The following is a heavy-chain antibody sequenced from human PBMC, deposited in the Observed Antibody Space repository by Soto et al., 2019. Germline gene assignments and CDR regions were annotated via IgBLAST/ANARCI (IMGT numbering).Heavy chain of an antibody. D-gene: IGHD3-22*01. CDR3: AHTFRDNYEYYFDQ. CDR2: IYWDDDK. CDR1: GFSLSTSGVG. V-gene: IGHV2-5*02. Sequence: QITLKESGPTMVKPTQTLTLSCTFSGFSLSTSGVGVGWIRQPPGKALEWLALIYWDDDKRYTPSLRPRLTITADTSKNQVVFTMIRMDPVDTVTYYCAHTFRDNYEYYFDQWGQGTLVTVSS. J-gene: IGHJ4*02.